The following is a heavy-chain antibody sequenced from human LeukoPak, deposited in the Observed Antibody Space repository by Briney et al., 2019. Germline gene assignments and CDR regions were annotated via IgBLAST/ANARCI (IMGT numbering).Heavy chain of an antibody. Sequence: GGSLRLSCAASGFTFSSYWMSWVRQAPGKGLEWVANIKQDGSEKYYVDSVKGRFTISRDNAKNSLYLQMSSLRAEDTAVYYCAREAPYLLGASPFDYWGQGTLVTVSS. CDR1: GFTFSSYW. CDR2: IKQDGSEK. V-gene: IGHV3-7*03. J-gene: IGHJ4*02. D-gene: IGHD1-26*01. CDR3: AREAPYLLGASPFDY.